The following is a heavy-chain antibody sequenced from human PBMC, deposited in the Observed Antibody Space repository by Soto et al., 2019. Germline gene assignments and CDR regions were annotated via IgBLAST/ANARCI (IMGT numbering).Heavy chain of an antibody. CDR3: ASPRYGGNAYYFDY. D-gene: IGHD4-17*01. Sequence: QVQLVQSGAEVKKPGSSVKVSCKASGGTFSSYAISWVRQAPGQGLEWMGGIIPIFGTANYAQKFQGRVTITADESTSTAYMELSSLRSEDTAVYYCASPRYGGNAYYFDYWGQGTLVTVSS. V-gene: IGHV1-69*01. CDR1: GGTFSSYA. CDR2: IIPIFGTA. J-gene: IGHJ4*02.